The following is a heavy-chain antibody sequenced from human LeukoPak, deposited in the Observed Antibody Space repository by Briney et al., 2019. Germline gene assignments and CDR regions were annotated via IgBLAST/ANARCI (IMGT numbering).Heavy chain of an antibody. Sequence: SETLSLTCTVSGGSISGKNYYWGWIRQPPGKGLEWIGSIYYSGSTYYNPSLKSRVTISVDTSKNQFSLKLSSVTAADTAVYYCARWKGWELYPIVADYWGQGTLVTVSS. CDR2: IYYSGST. V-gene: IGHV4-39*01. D-gene: IGHD1-26*01. J-gene: IGHJ4*02. CDR3: ARWKGWELYPIVADY. CDR1: GGSISGKNYY.